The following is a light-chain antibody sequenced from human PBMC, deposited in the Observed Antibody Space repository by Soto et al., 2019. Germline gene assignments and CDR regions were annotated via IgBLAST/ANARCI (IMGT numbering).Light chain of an antibody. J-gene: IGKJ2*01. Sequence: DIQMTQSPSTLSASVGDRVTITCRASQSISSWLAWYQQKPGKAPKLLIYDASSLQSGVPSRVSGSGSGTEFSLTINSLQPDDFATYYCQQYSSYPYTFGQGTKLEIK. V-gene: IGKV1-5*01. CDR3: QQYSSYPYT. CDR1: QSISSW. CDR2: DAS.